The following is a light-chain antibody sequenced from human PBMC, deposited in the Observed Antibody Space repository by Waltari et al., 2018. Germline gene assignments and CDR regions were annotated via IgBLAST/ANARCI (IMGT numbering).Light chain of an antibody. V-gene: IGKV1-5*03. CDR1: QSISTW. CDR2: KAS. CDR3: QHYNTYPLT. J-gene: IGKJ4*01. Sequence: DIQTTQSPPTLSASVGDRVTIACRASQSISTWLSWFQQKPGKAPKLLIYKASGLESGVPSRFSGSGSGTEFTLTISSLQPDDFATYYCQHYNTYPLTFGGGTKVEIK.